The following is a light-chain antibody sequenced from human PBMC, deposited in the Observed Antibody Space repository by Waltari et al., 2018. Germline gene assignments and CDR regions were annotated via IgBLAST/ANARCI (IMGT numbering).Light chain of an antibody. Sequence: SYALTQPPSVSASPGQTARITCSGNALPKQFAYWYQRKPGQAPVLVIYRDTERPSGIPARFSGSSPGTTVTLTINGVQAEDEADYYCQSADSSGSYVLFGGGTTLTVL. J-gene: IGLJ2*01. V-gene: IGLV3-25*03. CDR1: ALPKQF. CDR2: RDT. CDR3: QSADSSGSYVL.